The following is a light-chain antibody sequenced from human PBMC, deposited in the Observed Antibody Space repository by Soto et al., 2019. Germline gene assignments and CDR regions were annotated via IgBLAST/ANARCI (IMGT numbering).Light chain of an antibody. J-gene: IGKJ1*01. CDR3: QQYNSYPWT. CDR2: DAS. CDR1: QSISSW. V-gene: IGKV1-5*01. Sequence: DIQMTQSPSTLSASVGDRVTITCRASQSISSWLAWYQQKPGKAPKLLIYDASSLESGVPSRFSGSGSGTESTLTITSLQPDDFATDDCQQYNSYPWTFGQGTKVEIK.